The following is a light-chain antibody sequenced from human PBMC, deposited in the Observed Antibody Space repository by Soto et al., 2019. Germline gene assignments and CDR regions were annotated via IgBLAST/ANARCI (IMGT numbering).Light chain of an antibody. V-gene: IGKV1-5*03. CDR3: QQYKSYPLT. Sequence: DIQMTQSPSTLSASVGDRVVITCRASQNINKWLAWYQQKPGRAPKFLIYEASSLESGVPSRFSGSGSGTEFTLTISGLQPDDFATYYCQQYKSYPLTFGQGTKVDIK. J-gene: IGKJ1*01. CDR2: EAS. CDR1: QNINKW.